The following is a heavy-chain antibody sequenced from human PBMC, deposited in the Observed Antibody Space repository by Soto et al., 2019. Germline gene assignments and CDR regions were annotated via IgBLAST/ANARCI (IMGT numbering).Heavy chain of an antibody. V-gene: IGHV4-39*01. J-gene: IGHJ6*02. Sequence: SETLSLTCTVSGGSISSSSYYWGWIRQPPGKGLEWIGSIYYSGSTYYNPSLKSRVTISVDTSKNQFSLKLSSVTAADTAVYYCARHGAGGSGYYYYYYGMDVWGQGTTVTVSS. D-gene: IGHD3-22*01. CDR3: ARHGAGGSGYYYYYYGMDV. CDR2: IYYSGST. CDR1: GGSISSSSYY.